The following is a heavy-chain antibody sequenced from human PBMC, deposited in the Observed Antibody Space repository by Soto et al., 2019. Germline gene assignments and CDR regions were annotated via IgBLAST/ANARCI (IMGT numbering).Heavy chain of an antibody. CDR1: GGSFSGYY. Sequence: QVQLQQWGAGLLKPSETLSLTCAVYGGSFSGYYWSWIRQPPGKGLEWIGEINHSGSTNYNPSLKSRVTISVDTSKNQFSLKLSSVTAADTAVYYCARGWGATMGYFDYWGQGTLVTDSS. J-gene: IGHJ4*02. CDR2: INHSGST. V-gene: IGHV4-34*01. CDR3: ARGWGATMGYFDY. D-gene: IGHD1-26*01.